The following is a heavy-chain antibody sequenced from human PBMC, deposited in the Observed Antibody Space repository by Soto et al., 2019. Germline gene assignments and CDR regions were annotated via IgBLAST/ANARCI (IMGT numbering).Heavy chain of an antibody. CDR3: ARDRRDYDSRRGITLDV. Sequence: SETLSLTCTVCGGSVSSGSYYWSWIRQPPGKGLEWIGYIYYSGSTNYNPSLKSRVTISVDKSKNQFSLKLSSVTAADTAVYYCARDRRDYDSRRGITLDVWGQGTTVTVSS. CDR2: IYYSGST. CDR1: GGSVSSGSYY. J-gene: IGHJ6*02. D-gene: IGHD3-3*01. V-gene: IGHV4-61*01.